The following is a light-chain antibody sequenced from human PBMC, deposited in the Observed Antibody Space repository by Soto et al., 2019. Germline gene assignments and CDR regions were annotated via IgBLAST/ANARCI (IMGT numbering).Light chain of an antibody. J-gene: IGKJ2*01. CDR3: QQRRKLPRA. CDR1: QNIGSA. CDR2: ETS. V-gene: IGKV3-11*01. Sequence: EIVLAQSPATLSLSPGERATLSCRASQNIGSALHWYQQRPGQSPRLLIYETSTRATGIPARFSGSGSETDFTLTISGLEPEDCAVYFCQQRRKLPRAFGQGTKVELK.